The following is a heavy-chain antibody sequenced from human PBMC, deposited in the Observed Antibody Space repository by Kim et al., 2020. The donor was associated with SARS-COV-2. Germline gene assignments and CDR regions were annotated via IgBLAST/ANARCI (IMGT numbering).Heavy chain of an antibody. V-gene: IGHV4-59*01. J-gene: IGHJ4*02. CDR3: ARVLEGYSSGWYEDY. D-gene: IGHD6-19*01. Sequence: SETLSLTCTVSGGSISSYYWIWIRQPPGKGLEWIGYIYYSGRTNYNPYLKIRVTISVDTSKNQFSLKLSSVTAADPAVYYCARVLEGYSSGWYEDYWGQGTLVTVSS. CDR2: IYYSGRT. CDR1: GGSISSYY.